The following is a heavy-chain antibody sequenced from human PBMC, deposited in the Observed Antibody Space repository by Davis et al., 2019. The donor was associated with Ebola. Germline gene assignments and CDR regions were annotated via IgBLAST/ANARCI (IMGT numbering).Heavy chain of an antibody. J-gene: IGHJ4*02. CDR2: INTNTGNP. CDR3: ARGMGELALN. D-gene: IGHD3-16*01. CDR1: GYTFTSDA. Sequence: AASVKVSCKASGYTFTSDAMNWVRQAPGQGLEWMGWINTNTGNPTYARGFSERFVFSLDTSVNTAFLQINNLRAEDTAIYYCARGMGELALNWGQGTLVTVSS. V-gene: IGHV7-4-1*02.